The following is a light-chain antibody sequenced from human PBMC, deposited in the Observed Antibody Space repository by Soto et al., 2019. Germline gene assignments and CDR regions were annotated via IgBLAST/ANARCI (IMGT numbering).Light chain of an antibody. V-gene: IGKV2-28*01. CDR1: QSLLHSNGYNY. Sequence: DRVMTQSPLSLPVTPGESASISCRSSQSLLHSNGYNYLDWYLQKPGQSPQLLIYLGSNRASGVPDRFSGSGSGTDFTLKISRVEAEDVGVYYCMQALQTPYTFGQGTKLEIK. CDR2: LGS. J-gene: IGKJ2*01. CDR3: MQALQTPYT.